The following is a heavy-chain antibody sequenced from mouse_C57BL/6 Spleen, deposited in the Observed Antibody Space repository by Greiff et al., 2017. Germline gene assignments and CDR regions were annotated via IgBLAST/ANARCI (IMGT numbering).Heavy chain of an antibody. CDR2: IYPGDGDT. J-gene: IGHJ1*03. CDR3: ARDYGSSPEFDV. CDR1: GYAFSSSW. Sequence: VQLQQSGPELVKPGASVKISCKASGYAFSSSWMNWVKQRPGKGLEWIGRIYPGDGDTNYNGKFKGKATLTADKSSSTAYMQLSSLTSEDSAVYFCARDYGSSPEFDVWGTGTTVTVSS. D-gene: IGHD1-1*01. V-gene: IGHV1-82*01.